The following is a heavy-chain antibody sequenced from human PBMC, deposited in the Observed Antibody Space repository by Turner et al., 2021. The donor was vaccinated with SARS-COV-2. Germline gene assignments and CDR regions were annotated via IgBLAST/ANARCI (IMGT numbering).Heavy chain of an antibody. CDR3: ARHKSKSIDGYNFFDY. J-gene: IGHJ4*02. Sequence: QVQLQESGPGLVKPSETLSLTCTAPGGAISSYYWSWIRQPAGKGLEWIGRIHTSSNTDYSPSHKSRVTMSLDTSKNQFSLKLNSVTAADTAVYYSARHKSKSIDGYNFFDYWGQGTLVTVSS. CDR2: IHTSSNT. D-gene: IGHD5-12*01. V-gene: IGHV4-4*07. CDR1: GGAISSYY.